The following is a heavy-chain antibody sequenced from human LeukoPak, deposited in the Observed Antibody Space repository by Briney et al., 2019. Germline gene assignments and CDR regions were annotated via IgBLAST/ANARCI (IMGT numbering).Heavy chain of an antibody. Sequence: TSETLSLTCAVYGGSFSGYYWSWIRQPPGKGLEWIGEIYHTENTNYNPSLKSRVTVSLDTSKNQFSLKLTSVTAADTAVYYCARGRYDSAGLYFDYWGQGTLVTVSS. V-gene: IGHV4-34*01. CDR1: GGSFSGYY. CDR3: ARGRYDSAGLYFDY. D-gene: IGHD3-22*01. J-gene: IGHJ4*02. CDR2: IYHTENT.